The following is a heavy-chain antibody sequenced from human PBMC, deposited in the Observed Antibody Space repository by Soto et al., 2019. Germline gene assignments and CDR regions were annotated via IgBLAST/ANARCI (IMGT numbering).Heavy chain of an antibody. CDR3: ARDGEVFWSGYKYYYGMDV. CDR2: ISTYNGNT. CDR1: GYTFTSYG. J-gene: IGHJ6*02. D-gene: IGHD3-3*01. V-gene: IGHV1-18*01. Sequence: QVQLVQSGAEVKKPGASVKVSCKASGYTFTSYGLSWVRQAPGQGLEWMGWISTYNGNTNYAQKLQGRVTMTPDTSTSTAYMELRSLRSDDTAVYYCARDGEVFWSGYKYYYGMDVWGQGTTVTVSS.